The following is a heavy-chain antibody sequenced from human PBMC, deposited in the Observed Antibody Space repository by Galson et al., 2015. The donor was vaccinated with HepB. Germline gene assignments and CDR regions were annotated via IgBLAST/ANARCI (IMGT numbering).Heavy chain of an antibody. V-gene: IGHV4-59*12. CDR3: ARASSGLLTIFGEDTFDI. CDR1: GDPISGYY. CDR2: VFYRGNT. J-gene: IGHJ3*02. Sequence: SLTCTVSGDPISGYYWSWLRQPPGKGLEWIGYVFYRGNTNYNPSLKSRVAISVDTSKNQFFLKLSSVTAADTAVYFCARASSGLLTIFGEDTFDIWGQGTMVTVSS. D-gene: IGHD3-3*01.